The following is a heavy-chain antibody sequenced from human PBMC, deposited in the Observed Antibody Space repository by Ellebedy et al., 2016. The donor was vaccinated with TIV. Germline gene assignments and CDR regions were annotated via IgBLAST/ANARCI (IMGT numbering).Heavy chain of an antibody. CDR2: IHYHGSST. CDR1: GFTFSDFW. CDR3: ARTPATMDPDY. Sequence: GGSLRLXXEGSGFTFSDFWMHWVRQEPGKGLVWVARIHYHGSSTSYADFVRGRFTISRDNAKNTLYLQMNSLSPEDTAVYYCARTPATMDPDYWGQGTLVTVSS. J-gene: IGHJ4*02. V-gene: IGHV3-74*01. D-gene: IGHD2-2*01.